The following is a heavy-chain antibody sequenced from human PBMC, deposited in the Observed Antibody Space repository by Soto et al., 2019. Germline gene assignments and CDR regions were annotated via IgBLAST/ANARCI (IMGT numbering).Heavy chain of an antibody. CDR2: IYHSGTA. CDR1: GDSISSGGYL. J-gene: IGHJ4*02. D-gene: IGHD2-2*02. V-gene: IGHV4-31*03. CDR3: ARGRGTYTDY. Sequence: QVQLQESGPGLVKPSQTLSLTCIVSGDSISSGGYLWTWIRQYPGKGLEWMGYIYHSGTAFYNPSLKSRLTISVDTSNNQFSLRLSSVTAAATAVYYCARGRGTYTDYWGQGTLVIVSS.